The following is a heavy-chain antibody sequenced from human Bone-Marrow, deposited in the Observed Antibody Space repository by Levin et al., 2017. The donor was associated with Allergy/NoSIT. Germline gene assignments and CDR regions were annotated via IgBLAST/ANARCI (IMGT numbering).Heavy chain of an antibody. CDR2: IYYSGST. CDR1: GGSISSGGYY. CDR3: ARGNYIDTAMVYYYGMDV. Sequence: PSETLSLTCTVSGGSISSGGYYWSWIRQHPGKGLEWIGYIYYSGSTYYNPSLKSRVTISVDTSKNQFSLKLSSVTAADTAVYYCARGNYIDTAMVYYYGMDVWGQGTTVTVSS. V-gene: IGHV4-31*03. J-gene: IGHJ6*02. D-gene: IGHD5-18*01.